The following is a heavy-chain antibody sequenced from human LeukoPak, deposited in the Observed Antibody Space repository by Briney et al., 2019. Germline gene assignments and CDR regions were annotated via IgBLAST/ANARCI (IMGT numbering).Heavy chain of an antibody. Sequence: GVLRLSCAASGFTFSSYSMNWVRQAPGKGLEWVSSISSSSSYIYYADSVKGRFTISRDNAKNSLYLQMNSLRAEDTAVYYCARGGPTGALDYWGQGTLVTVSS. CDR2: ISSSSSYI. CDR3: ARGGPTGALDY. CDR1: GFTFSSYS. J-gene: IGHJ4*02. V-gene: IGHV3-21*01. D-gene: IGHD7-27*01.